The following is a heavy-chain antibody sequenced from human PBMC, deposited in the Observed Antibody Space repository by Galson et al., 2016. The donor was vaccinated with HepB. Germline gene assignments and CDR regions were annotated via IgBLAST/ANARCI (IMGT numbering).Heavy chain of an antibody. CDR2: ISPGDSDT. J-gene: IGHJ4*02. Sequence: QSGAEVKKPGESLKISCKGSGYSFSSYWTGWVRQMPGKGLEWMGIISPGDSDTRYSPSFQGQVTISVDKAINTAYMQWSSLKASDSGIYYCARRPPVTGRSGHYLDSWGQGTLVTVSS. CDR3: ARRPPVTGRSGHYLDS. CDR1: GYSFSSYW. D-gene: IGHD4-11*01. V-gene: IGHV5-51*01.